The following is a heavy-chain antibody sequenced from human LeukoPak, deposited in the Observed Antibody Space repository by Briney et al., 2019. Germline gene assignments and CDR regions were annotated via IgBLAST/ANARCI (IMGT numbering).Heavy chain of an antibody. V-gene: IGHV4-39*01. Sequence: SETLFLTCTVSGGSISSSSYYWGWIRQPPGKGPEWIGSIYYSGSTYYNPSLKSRVTISVDTSKNQFSLKLSSVTAADTAVYYCARQLAARLGFDYWGQGTLVTVSS. CDR2: IYYSGST. J-gene: IGHJ4*02. CDR3: ARQLAARLGFDY. D-gene: IGHD6-6*01. CDR1: GGSISSSSYY.